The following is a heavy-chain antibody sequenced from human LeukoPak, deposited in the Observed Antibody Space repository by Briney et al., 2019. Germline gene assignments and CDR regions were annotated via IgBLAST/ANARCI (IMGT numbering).Heavy chain of an antibody. CDR3: ARGIDNWNHFDY. CDR2: IYYSGST. Sequence: SETLSLTCTVSGGSISSGDYYWSWIRQPPGKGLEWIGYIYYSGSTYYNPSLKSRVTISVDTSKNQFSLKLSSVTAADTAVYYCARGIDNWNHFDYWGQGTLVTVPS. J-gene: IGHJ4*02. V-gene: IGHV4-30-4*02. CDR1: GGSISSGDYY. D-gene: IGHD1-20*01.